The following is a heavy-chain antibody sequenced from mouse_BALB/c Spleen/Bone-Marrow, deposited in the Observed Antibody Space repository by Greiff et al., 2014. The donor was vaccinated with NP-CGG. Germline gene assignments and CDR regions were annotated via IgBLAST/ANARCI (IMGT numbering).Heavy chain of an antibody. CDR3: TRDAMDY. CDR2: IDPSDSYT. V-gene: IGHV1S127*01. J-gene: IGHJ4*01. Sequence: QVQLKQSGAELVKPGASVKMSCKASGYTSTSYWMHWVRQRPGQGLEWIGVIDPSDSYTSYIQKFKGKATLTVDTSSSTAYMQLSSLTSEDSAVYYCTRDAMDYWGQGTSVTVSS. CDR1: GYTSTSYW.